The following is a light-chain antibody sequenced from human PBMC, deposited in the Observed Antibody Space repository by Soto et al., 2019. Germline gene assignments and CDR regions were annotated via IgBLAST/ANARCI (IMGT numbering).Light chain of an antibody. V-gene: IGKV3-20*01. CDR2: GAS. CDR1: QSVSSSY. J-gene: IGKJ1*01. CDR3: QQYGSSPPT. Sequence: DIVLTQSPGPLSLSPGERATLSCRASQSVSSSYLAWYQQKPGQAPRLLIYGASSRATGIPDRFSGSGSGTDFTLTISRLEPEDFAVYYCQQYGSSPPTFGQGTKVDIK.